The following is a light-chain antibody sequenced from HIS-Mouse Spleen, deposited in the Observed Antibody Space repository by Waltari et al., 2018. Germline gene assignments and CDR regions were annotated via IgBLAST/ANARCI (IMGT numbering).Light chain of an antibody. CDR2: EVS. CDR1: STYVGRYNY. Sequence: QSALTQPPSSSGSPVQSVTISCTGTSTYVGRYNYVAWYQQHPGKAPKLMIYEVSKRPSGVPDRFSGSKSGNTASLTVSGLQAEDEADYYCSSYAGSNNLVFGGGTKLTVL. CDR3: SSYAGSNNLV. J-gene: IGLJ2*01. V-gene: IGLV2-8*01.